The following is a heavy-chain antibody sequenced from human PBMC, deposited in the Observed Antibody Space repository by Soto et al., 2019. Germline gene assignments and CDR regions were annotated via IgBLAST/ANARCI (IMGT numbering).Heavy chain of an antibody. D-gene: IGHD2-2*01. CDR2: ISYDGSNK. V-gene: IGHV3-30*18. CDR1: GFTFSSYG. CDR3: ANGAEEVCSSTSCYLYETDYGMDV. J-gene: IGHJ6*02. Sequence: GGSLRLSCAASGFTFSSYGMHWVRQAPGKGLEWVAVISYDGSNKYYADSVKGRFTISRDNSKNTLYLQMNSLRAEDTAVYYCANGAEEVCSSTSCYLYETDYGMDVWGQGTTVTVSS.